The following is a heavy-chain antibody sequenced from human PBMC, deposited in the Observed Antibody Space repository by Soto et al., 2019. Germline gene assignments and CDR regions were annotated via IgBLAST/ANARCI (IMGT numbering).Heavy chain of an antibody. D-gene: IGHD3-10*01. V-gene: IGHV3-48*03. CDR3: ARDRVLWFGELADY. CDR1: GFTFSSYE. Sequence: GGSLRLSCAASGFTFSSYEMNWVRQAPGKGLEWVSYISSSGSTIYYADSVKGRFTISRDNAKNSLYLQMNSLRAEDTAVYYCARDRVLWFGELADYWGQGTLVTVSS. CDR2: ISSSGSTI. J-gene: IGHJ4*02.